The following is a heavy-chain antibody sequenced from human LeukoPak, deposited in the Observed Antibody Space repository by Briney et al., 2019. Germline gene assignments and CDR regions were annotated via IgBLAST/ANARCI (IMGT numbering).Heavy chain of an antibody. CDR2: FSGSGGST. V-gene: IGHV3-23*01. D-gene: IGHD3-22*01. CDR3: ALNYYDSSGYYPNGAFDI. CDR1: GFTFSSYA. Sequence: GGSLRLSCAASGFTFSSYAMSWVRQAPGKGLEWVSAFSGSGGSTYYADSVKGRFTISRDNSKNTLYLQMNSLRAEDTAVYYCALNYYDSSGYYPNGAFDIWGQGTMVTVSS. J-gene: IGHJ3*02.